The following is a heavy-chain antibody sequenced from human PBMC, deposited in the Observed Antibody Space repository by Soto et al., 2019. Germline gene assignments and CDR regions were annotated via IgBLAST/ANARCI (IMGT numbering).Heavy chain of an antibody. CDR1: GFTFSSYS. Sequence: PGGSLRLSCAASGFTFSSYSMNWVRQAPGKGLEWVSSISSSSSYIYYADSVKGRFTISRDNAKHSLYLQMNSLRAEDTAVYYCARAPSGYDGVGYYYYYGMDVWGQGTTVTVSS. D-gene: IGHD5-12*01. J-gene: IGHJ6*02. CDR3: ARAPSGYDGVGYYYYYGMDV. V-gene: IGHV3-21*01. CDR2: ISSSSSYI.